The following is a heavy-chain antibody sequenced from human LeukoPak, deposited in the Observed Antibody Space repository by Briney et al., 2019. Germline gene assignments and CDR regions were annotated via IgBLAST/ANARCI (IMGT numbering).Heavy chain of an antibody. CDR1: GFTFSSYG. Sequence: PGRSLRLSCAASGFTFSSYGMHWVRLAPGKGLEWVAVISYDGSIKYYADSVKGRFTISRDNSKNTLYLQMNSLRAEDTAVYYCAKDKGQEGDYWGQGTLVTVSS. CDR2: ISYDGSIK. V-gene: IGHV3-30*18. CDR3: AKDKGQEGDY. J-gene: IGHJ4*02.